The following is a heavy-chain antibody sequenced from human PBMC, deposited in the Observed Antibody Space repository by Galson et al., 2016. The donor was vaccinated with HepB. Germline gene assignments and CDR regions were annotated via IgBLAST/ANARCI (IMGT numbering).Heavy chain of an antibody. J-gene: IGHJ3*02. CDR3: AKDSGGYCSSTNCYKSSFDI. D-gene: IGHD2-2*02. CDR1: GLTFSIYG. V-gene: IGHV3-30*18. Sequence: LRPSCAASGLTFSIYGMHWVRPATDQGLEWVRLISNDGSNPYYADSVKGPSSISRDNSNNTLYLQINSLKPEDTAVYYCAKDSGGYCSSTNCYKSSFDIWGQGTMVTVSS. CDR2: ISNDGSNP.